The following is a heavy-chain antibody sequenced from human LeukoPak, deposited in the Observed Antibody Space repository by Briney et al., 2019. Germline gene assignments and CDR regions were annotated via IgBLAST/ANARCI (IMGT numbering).Heavy chain of an antibody. CDR3: DSLDLGFGYSFHI. CDR2: ISASSRSI. Sequence: GGSLTLFCEPWGFTFSSHEMTWVRQAPRKGREGVAYISASSRSIFYAYSVEDRFNISSDNAENSVFLQLNILRPETSASYYCDSLDLGFGYSFHIWGQGTMVTVSS. CDR1: GFTFSSHE. J-gene: IGHJ3*02. D-gene: IGHD3-22*01. V-gene: IGHV3-48*03.